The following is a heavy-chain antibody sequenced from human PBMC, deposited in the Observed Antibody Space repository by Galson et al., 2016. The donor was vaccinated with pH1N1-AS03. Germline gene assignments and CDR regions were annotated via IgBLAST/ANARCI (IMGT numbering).Heavy chain of an antibody. Sequence: VKVSCKVSGYTFTDYNMHWVQQAPGKGLEWMGLVDPDTSKTKYAEKFQGRVTITADTSRDTAYMDLSGLRSADTALYYCVRFESGNYLGGYLDYWGQGTLVTVSS. J-gene: IGHJ4*02. CDR1: GYTFTDYN. V-gene: IGHV1-69-2*01. D-gene: IGHD7-27*01. CDR3: VRFESGNYLGGYLDY. CDR2: VDPDTSKT.